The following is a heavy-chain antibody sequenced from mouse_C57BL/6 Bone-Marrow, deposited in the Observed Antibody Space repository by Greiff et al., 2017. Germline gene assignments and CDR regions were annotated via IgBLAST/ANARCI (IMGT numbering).Heavy chain of an antibody. CDR2: IRNKANGYTT. D-gene: IGHD1-3*01. V-gene: IGHV7-3*01. J-gene: IGHJ4*01. CDR3: GRYNNYPYAMDY. CDR1: GFTFTDYY. Sequence: DVKLVESGGGLVQPGGSLSLSCAASGFTFTDYYMSWVRQPPGKALEWLGFIRNKANGYTTEYSASVKGRFTISRDNSKSVLYLQMNALRAEDSATYCCGRYNNYPYAMDYWGQGTSVTVSS.